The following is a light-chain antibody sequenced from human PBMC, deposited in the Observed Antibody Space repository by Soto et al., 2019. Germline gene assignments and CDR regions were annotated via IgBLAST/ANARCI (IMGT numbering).Light chain of an antibody. J-gene: IGLJ7*01. V-gene: IGLV2-14*01. CDR1: SSDVGGYDF. Sequence: QSALTQPASVSGSPVQSVTISCTGTSSDVGGYDFVSWYQHYPGKAPKLMIYEVNNRPSGVSDRFSGSKSGNTASLTISGLQAANEADYYCSSYTKSSPWIFGGGTQLTVL. CDR3: SSYTKSSPWI. CDR2: EVN.